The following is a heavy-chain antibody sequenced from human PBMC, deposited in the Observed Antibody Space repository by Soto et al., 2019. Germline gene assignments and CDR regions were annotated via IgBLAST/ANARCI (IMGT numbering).Heavy chain of an antibody. Sequence: ASVKVSCKASEYSFTGHHLLWVRQAPGEGLELMGWIDPKSGDTNYARKFKDRVTMTSDTSISTAYLDLNSLRSDATALYYCARDSGKSGYEYYDPWRQRSLVTVS. CDR2: IDPKSGDT. V-gene: IGHV1-2*02. CDR1: EYSFTGHH. CDR3: ARDSGKSGYEYYDP. J-gene: IGHJ5*02. D-gene: IGHD3-3*01.